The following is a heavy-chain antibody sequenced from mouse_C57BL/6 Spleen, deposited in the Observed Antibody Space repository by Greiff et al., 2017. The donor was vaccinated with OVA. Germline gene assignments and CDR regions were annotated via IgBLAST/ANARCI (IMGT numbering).Heavy chain of an antibody. CDR3: ARGMVTTGNFDY. CDR1: GYTFTDYY. Sequence: VQLQQSGPELVKPGASVKISCKASGYTFTDYYMNWVKQSHGKSLEWIGDINPNNGGTSYNQKFKGKATLTVDKSSSTAYMELRSLTSEDSAVYYCARGMVTTGNFDYWGQGTTLTVSS. D-gene: IGHD2-2*01. J-gene: IGHJ2*01. CDR2: INPNNGGT. V-gene: IGHV1-26*01.